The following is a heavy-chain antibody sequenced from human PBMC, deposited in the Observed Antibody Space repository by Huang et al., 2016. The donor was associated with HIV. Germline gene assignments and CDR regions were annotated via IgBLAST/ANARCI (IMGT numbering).Heavy chain of an antibody. CDR3: ARLSAYGSGRTDAFDI. V-gene: IGHV4-39*01. CDR1: GGSISSSIYY. D-gene: IGHD3-10*01. Sequence: QLQLQESGPGLVQPSETLSLTCTVSGGSISSSIYYWAWIRQPQGKGLEWIGSIYYSGSTYYNPSLKSRVTIAVETSKNQFSLKLSTVTAADTAVYYCARLSAYGSGRTDAFDIWGQGTMVTVSS. CDR2: IYYSGST. J-gene: IGHJ3*02.